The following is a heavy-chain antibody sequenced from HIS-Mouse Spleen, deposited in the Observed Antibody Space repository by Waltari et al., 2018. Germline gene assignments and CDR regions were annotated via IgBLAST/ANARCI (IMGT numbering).Heavy chain of an antibody. V-gene: IGHV4-39*07. CDR2: IYYSGVT. CDR1: GGSISSSSHY. Sequence: QLQLQESGPGLVKPSETLALTCTVSGGSISSSSHYWGWIRQPPGTGLEWIGSIYYSGVTYYNPSLKSRVTISVDTSKNQFSLKLSSVTAADTAVYYCAREIPYSSSWYDWYFDLWGRGTLVTVSS. D-gene: IGHD6-13*01. J-gene: IGHJ2*01. CDR3: AREIPYSSSWYDWYFDL.